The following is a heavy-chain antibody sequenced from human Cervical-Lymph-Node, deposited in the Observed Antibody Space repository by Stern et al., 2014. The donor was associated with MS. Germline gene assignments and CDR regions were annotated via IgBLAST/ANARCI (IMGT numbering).Heavy chain of an antibody. CDR2: IYYSGST. D-gene: IGHD3-10*01. Sequence: LQLQESGPGLVKPSETLSLTCTVSGGSFSSSNYYWGWIRQPPGKGLEWIGNIYYSGSTYYNPSLKSRVTISVDTSKNQFSLRLTSVTAADTAVYFCARLYGSAFDYWGQGSLVTVSS. J-gene: IGHJ4*02. CDR1: GGSFSSSNYY. V-gene: IGHV4-39*01. CDR3: ARLYGSAFDY.